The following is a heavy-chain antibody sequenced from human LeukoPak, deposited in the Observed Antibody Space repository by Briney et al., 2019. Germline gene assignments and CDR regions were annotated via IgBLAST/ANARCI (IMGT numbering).Heavy chain of an antibody. Sequence: PSETLSLTCTVSGGSISSHYWSWIRQPPGKGLEWIGYIYYSGSTNYNPSLKSRVIISVDTSKNQFSLKLSSVTAADTAVYYCARFGYSYEGPIDYWGQGTLVTVSS. CDR3: ARFGYSYEGPIDY. CDR2: IYYSGST. J-gene: IGHJ4*02. CDR1: GGSISSHY. V-gene: IGHV4-59*11. D-gene: IGHD5-18*01.